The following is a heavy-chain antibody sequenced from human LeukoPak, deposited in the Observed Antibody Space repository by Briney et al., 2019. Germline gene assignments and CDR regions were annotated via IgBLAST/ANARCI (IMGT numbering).Heavy chain of an antibody. Sequence: ASVKVSCKSSGYTFTSYGISWVRQAPGQGLEWMGWINTNTGNPTYAQGFTGRFVFSLDTSVSTAYLQISSLKAEDTAVYYCARGGNYVWGSYRPYYFDYWGQGTLVTVSS. CDR2: INTNTGNP. CDR3: ARGGNYVWGSYRPYYFDY. D-gene: IGHD3-16*02. J-gene: IGHJ4*02. CDR1: GYTFTSYG. V-gene: IGHV7-4-1*02.